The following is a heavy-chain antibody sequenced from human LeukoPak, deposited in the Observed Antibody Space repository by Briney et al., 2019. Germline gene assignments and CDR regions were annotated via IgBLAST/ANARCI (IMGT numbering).Heavy chain of an antibody. D-gene: IGHD3-22*01. J-gene: IGHJ1*01. CDR3: ATSGYSDLPAEYFQH. Sequence: GRSLRLSCAASGFTFDDYAMHWVRQAPGKGLEWVSGISWNSGSIGYADSVKGRFTISRDNAKNSLYLQMNSLRAEDTALYYCATSGYSDLPAEYFQHWGQGTLVTVSS. V-gene: IGHV3-9*01. CDR1: GFTFDDYA. CDR2: ISWNSGSI.